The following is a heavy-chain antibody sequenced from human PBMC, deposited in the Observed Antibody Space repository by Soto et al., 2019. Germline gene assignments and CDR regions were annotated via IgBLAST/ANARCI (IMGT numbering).Heavy chain of an antibody. D-gene: IGHD3-22*01. Sequence: QLQLQESGPGLAKPSETLSLTCTVSGGSISSRSYFWDWIRQPPGKALEWIGSIYYSGNTYYNPSLKSRVTVYVDRSKNQFSLKLSSVTAADTALYYCARRMKDSSSAGGFDIWGQGTMVAVSS. CDR1: GGSISSRSYF. CDR2: IYYSGNT. V-gene: IGHV4-39*01. CDR3: ARRMKDSSSAGGFDI. J-gene: IGHJ3*02.